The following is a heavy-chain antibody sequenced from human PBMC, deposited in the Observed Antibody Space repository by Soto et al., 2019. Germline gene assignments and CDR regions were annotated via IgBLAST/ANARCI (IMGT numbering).Heavy chain of an antibody. CDR3: ARVGRYYDILTGYYSHFDY. J-gene: IGHJ4*02. D-gene: IGHD3-9*01. V-gene: IGHV4-59*01. CDR2: IYYSGST. Sequence: SETLSLTCTVSGGSISSYYWSWIRQPPGKGLEWIGYIYYSGSTNYNPSLKSRVTISVDTSKNQFSLKLSSVTAADTAVYYCARVGRYYDILTGYYSHFDYWGQGTLVTVSS. CDR1: GGSISSYY.